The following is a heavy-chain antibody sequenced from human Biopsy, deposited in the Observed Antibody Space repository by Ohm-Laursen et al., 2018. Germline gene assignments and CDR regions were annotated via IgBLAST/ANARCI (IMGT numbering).Heavy chain of an antibody. CDR1: GESFNGYY. Sequence: SETLSLTYAVYGESFNGYYWSWIRQTPGKGLEWIGEINHSGGTNYNPSLKSRVTISVDTSKNQFSLKVRSVTAADTAVYYCVRGVDYYDPYHYYALDVWGQGTTVTVSS. CDR3: VRGVDYYDPYHYYALDV. V-gene: IGHV4-34*01. CDR2: INHSGGT. J-gene: IGHJ6*02. D-gene: IGHD3-22*01.